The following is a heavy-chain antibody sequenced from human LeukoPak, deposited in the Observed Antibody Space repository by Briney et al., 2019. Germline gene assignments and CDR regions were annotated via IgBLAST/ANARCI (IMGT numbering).Heavy chain of an antibody. Sequence: GGSLRLSCAASGFTFTSYTMDWVRQAPGNGLEWVSYITSSSSTIYYAASVKGRFTMSRDNAENSLYLQMNSLRAEDTAVYYCARNFDSWGQGTLVTVSS. CDR3: ARNFDS. V-gene: IGHV3-48*01. CDR2: ITSSSSTI. CDR1: GFTFTSYT. D-gene: IGHD2/OR15-2a*01. J-gene: IGHJ4*02.